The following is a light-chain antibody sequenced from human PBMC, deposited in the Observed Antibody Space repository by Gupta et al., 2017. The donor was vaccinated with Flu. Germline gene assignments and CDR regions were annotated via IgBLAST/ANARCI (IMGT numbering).Light chain of an antibody. J-gene: IGKJ1*01. CDR3: QQYRSSPWS. CDR1: QSSCSW. CDR2: TTS. V-gene: IGKV1-5*03. Sequence: TVTITCRPSQSSCSWLAWYQQKPGKAPQLLLYTTSSFGSGVPSSFSVSLSGTEFTLTISSLQPDDFATYYCQQYRSSPWSFGYGTTEEI.